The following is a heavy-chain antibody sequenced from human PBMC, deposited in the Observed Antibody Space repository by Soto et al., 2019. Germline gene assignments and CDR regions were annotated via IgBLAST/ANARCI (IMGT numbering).Heavy chain of an antibody. J-gene: IGHJ4*02. CDR1: GFTFSSYS. CDR2: ISSSSSTI. D-gene: IGHD4-17*01. CDR3: ARSSLIATVIDERRCYFDY. V-gene: IGHV3-48*02. Sequence: GGSLRLSCAASGFTFSSYSMNWVRQAPGKGLEWVSYISSSSSTIYYADSVKGRFTISRDNAKNSLYLQMNSLRDEDTAVYYCARSSLIATVIDERRCYFDYWGQGTLVTVSS.